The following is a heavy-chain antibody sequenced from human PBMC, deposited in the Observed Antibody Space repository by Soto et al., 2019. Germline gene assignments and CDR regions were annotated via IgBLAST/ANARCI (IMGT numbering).Heavy chain of an antibody. CDR2: ISGSGANT. CDR1: GFTFSSIA. Sequence: EVQLLESGGGLVQPGGSLRLSCAASGFTFSSIAMSWVRQAPGKGLEWVSAISGSGANTYYADSVMGRFTISRDTSKNTLYLQMNSLRAEDTAIYYCAMTKRLGGGQQRGWGQGTLVTVSS. J-gene: IGHJ4*02. CDR3: AMTKRLGGGQQRG. D-gene: IGHD6-13*01. V-gene: IGHV3-23*01.